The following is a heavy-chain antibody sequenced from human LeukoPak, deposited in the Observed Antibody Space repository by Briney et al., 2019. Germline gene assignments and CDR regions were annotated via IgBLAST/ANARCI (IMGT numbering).Heavy chain of an antibody. CDR2: VYYTGSI. V-gene: IGHV4-39*07. D-gene: IGHD4/OR15-4a*01. CDR3: ARRDYAAWFDP. J-gene: IGHJ5*02. Sequence: SETLSLTCGVSGDSITSGGYYRAWLRQPPGKGLEWIGSVYYTGSIKYNPSLKGRVSISRDMSKNQFSLNVNSVDATDTAVYYCARRDYAAWFDPWGQGTLVTVSS. CDR1: GDSITSGGYY.